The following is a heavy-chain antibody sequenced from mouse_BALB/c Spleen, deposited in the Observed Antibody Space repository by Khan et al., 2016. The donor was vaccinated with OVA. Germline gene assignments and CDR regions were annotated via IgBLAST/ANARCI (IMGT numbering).Heavy chain of an antibody. D-gene: IGHD2-3*01. J-gene: IGHJ2*01. CDR2: ISTYSGNT. V-gene: IGHV1S137*01. CDR3: TRPAYDGYYDY. Sequence: QVQLQQSGPELVRPGVSVKISCKGTGYTFTDYAMHWVKQSHAKSLEWIGLISTYSGNTNYKQKFKGKATMNVDQSSRTAYMELVRLTSEDSAIYYCTRPAYDGYYDYWGQGTTLTVSS. CDR1: GYTFTDYA.